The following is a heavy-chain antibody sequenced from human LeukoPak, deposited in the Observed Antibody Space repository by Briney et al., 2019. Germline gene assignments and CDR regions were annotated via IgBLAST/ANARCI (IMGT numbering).Heavy chain of an antibody. CDR3: VTRTGIYFDY. CDR1: GFTLSSHA. D-gene: IGHD3/OR15-3a*01. CDR2: ISYNGGST. Sequence: GGSLRLSCSASGFTLSSHAMHWVRQAPGQALEYVSAISYNGGSTYYANSVKDRFTISRDNSKNTLYLQMSSLRPEDTAVFYCVTRTGIYFDYWGQGTLVTVSS. J-gene: IGHJ4*02. V-gene: IGHV3-64D*09.